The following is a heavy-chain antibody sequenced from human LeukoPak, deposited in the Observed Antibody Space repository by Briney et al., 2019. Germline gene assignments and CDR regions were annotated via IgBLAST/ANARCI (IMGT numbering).Heavy chain of an antibody. Sequence: KTSETLSLTCTVSGDSIRGYYWNWIRQSAGKGLEWIGRIFPGGTTQYNPSLKSRVTMSVDTSNNQFSLNLISVTAADTAVYFCARDNPSGWRFDFWGQGALVTV. V-gene: IGHV4-4*07. CDR3: ARDNPSGWRFDF. CDR2: IFPGGTT. CDR1: GDSIRGYY. J-gene: IGHJ4*02. D-gene: IGHD6-19*01.